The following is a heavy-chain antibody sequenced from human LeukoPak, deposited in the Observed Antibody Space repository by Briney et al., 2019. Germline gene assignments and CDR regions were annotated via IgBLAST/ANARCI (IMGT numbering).Heavy chain of an antibody. J-gene: IGHJ4*02. CDR3: ARGAYFDWLYRLDY. D-gene: IGHD3-9*01. CDR1: GGSISSYY. Sequence: SETLSLTCTVSGGSISSYYWSWIRQPAGKGLEWIGRIYTSGSTNYNPSLKSRVTISVDTSKNQFSLKLSSVTAADTAVYYCARGAYFDWLYRLDYWGQGTLVTVSS. V-gene: IGHV4-4*07. CDR2: IYTSGST.